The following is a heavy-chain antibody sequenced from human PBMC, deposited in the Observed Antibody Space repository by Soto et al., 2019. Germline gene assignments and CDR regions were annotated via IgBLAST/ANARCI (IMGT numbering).Heavy chain of an antibody. J-gene: IGHJ3*02. CDR3: ATVLYPFWSGAWAGGAFDI. D-gene: IGHD3-3*01. CDR1: GYTLTELS. V-gene: IGHV1-24*01. Sequence: QVQLVQSGAEVKKPGASVKVSCKVSGYTLTELSMHWVRQAPGKGLEWMGGFDPEDGETIYAQTFQGRVTMTEDTSTDTAYMERSSLRSEDTAVYYCATVLYPFWSGAWAGGAFDIWGQGTMVTVSS. CDR2: FDPEDGET.